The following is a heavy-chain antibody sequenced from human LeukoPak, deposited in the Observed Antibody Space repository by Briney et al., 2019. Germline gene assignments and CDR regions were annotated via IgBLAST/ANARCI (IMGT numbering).Heavy chain of an antibody. CDR3: ARDEVYYYDSSGYRYTYFDY. D-gene: IGHD3-22*01. J-gene: IGHJ4*02. V-gene: IGHV3-48*01. Sequence: PGGSLRLSCAASGFTFSSYSMNCVRQAPGKGLEWVSYISSSSSTIYYADSVTGRLTISRDNAKNSLYLQMNSLRAEDTAVYYCARDEVYYYDSSGYRYTYFDYWGQGTLVTVSS. CDR1: GFTFSSYS. CDR2: ISSSSSTI.